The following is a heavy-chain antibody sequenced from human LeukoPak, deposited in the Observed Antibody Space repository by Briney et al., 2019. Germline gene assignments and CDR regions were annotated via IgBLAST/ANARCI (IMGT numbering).Heavy chain of an antibody. CDR3: ARAPKSGYYGYYGMDV. Sequence: ASVKVSCKASGGTFISYAISWVRQAPGQGLEWMGGIIPIFGTANYAQKFQGRVTITADESTSTAYMELSSLRSEDTAVYYCARAPKSGYYGYYGMDVWGQGTTVTVSS. CDR1: GGTFISYA. V-gene: IGHV1-69*13. J-gene: IGHJ6*02. CDR2: IIPIFGTA. D-gene: IGHD3-3*01.